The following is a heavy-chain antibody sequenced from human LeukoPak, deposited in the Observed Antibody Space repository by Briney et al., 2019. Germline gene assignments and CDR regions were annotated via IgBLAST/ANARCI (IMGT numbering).Heavy chain of an antibody. V-gene: IGHV3-48*04. CDR3: ARDFWSGYYSED. Sequence: GGSLRLSCEFSGIIFSTYAMSWVRQAPGKGLEWISYISGSSSGSTSIIHYADSVRGRFTISRDNAKNSLHLQMDSLSADDTAVYYCARDFWSGYYSEDWGQGALVIVSS. CDR2: ISGSSSGSTSII. D-gene: IGHD3-3*01. CDR1: GIIFSTYA. J-gene: IGHJ4*02.